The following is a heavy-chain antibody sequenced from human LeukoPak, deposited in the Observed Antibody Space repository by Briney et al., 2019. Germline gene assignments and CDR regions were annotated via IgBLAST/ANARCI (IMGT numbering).Heavy chain of an antibody. J-gene: IGHJ3*02. Sequence: GASVKVSCKASGYTFTCYYMHWVRQAPGQGLEWMGWINPNSGGTNYAQKFQGRVTMTRDTSISTAYMELSRLRSDDTAVYYCARVGQWELLGAFDIWGQGTMVTVSS. V-gene: IGHV1-2*02. D-gene: IGHD1-26*01. CDR1: GYTFTCYY. CDR3: ARVGQWELLGAFDI. CDR2: INPNSGGT.